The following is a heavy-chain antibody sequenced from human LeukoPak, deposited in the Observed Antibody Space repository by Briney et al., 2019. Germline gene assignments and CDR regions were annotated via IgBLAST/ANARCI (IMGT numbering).Heavy chain of an antibody. CDR1: GGSISSYY. Sequence: SETLSLTCTVSGGSISSYYWSWIRQPPGNGLEWIGYIYYSGSTNYNPSLKSRVTISVDTSKNQFSLKLSSVTAADTAVYYCARHGRQSVXGARSWFDPWGQGTLVTVSS. CDR2: IYYSGST. D-gene: IGHD1-26*01. CDR3: ARHGRQSVXGARSWFDP. J-gene: IGHJ5*02. V-gene: IGHV4-59*08.